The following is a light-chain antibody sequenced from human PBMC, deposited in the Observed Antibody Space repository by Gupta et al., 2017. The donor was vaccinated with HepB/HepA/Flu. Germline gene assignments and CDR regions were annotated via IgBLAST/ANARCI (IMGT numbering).Light chain of an antibody. CDR3: CSYAGSRTFEV. J-gene: IGLJ2*01. CDR2: EVS. V-gene: IGLV2-23*02. Sequence: QSALTQPASVSASPGQSITISCTGTSSDVGSYNLVSWYQHHPGKAPKLMIYEVSKRPSGVSNRFSGSKSGNTASLTISGLQAEDEADYYCCSYAGSRTFEVFGGGTKLTVL. CDR1: SSDVGSYNL.